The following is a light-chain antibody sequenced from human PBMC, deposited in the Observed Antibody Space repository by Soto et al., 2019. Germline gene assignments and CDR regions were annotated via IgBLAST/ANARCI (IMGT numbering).Light chain of an antibody. J-gene: IGKJ4*01. Sequence: DIQMTQSASSLPASVGDTVTISCQASQDISKYLNWFQQKPGKAPKLLIYDVFNVETGVPSRFSGRGSGTDFTRIISNLQPEDFANYYGQQYDQLPITFGGGTKVDI. CDR1: QDISKY. V-gene: IGKV1-33*01. CDR3: QQYDQLPIT. CDR2: DVF.